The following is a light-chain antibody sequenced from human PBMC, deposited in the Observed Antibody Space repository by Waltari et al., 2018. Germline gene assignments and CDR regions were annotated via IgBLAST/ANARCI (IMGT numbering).Light chain of an antibody. Sequence: DIQMTQSPPSLSASVGDRVTITCRASQNIRTYLNWYQQTPGKAPRLLIYAAYTLRSGVPARFSASGSGTNFTLTISSLQPEDFATFYCQQTYSTSWTFGQGTKVKIK. V-gene: IGKV1-39*01. CDR2: AAY. CDR3: QQTYSTSWT. CDR1: QNIRTY. J-gene: IGKJ1*01.